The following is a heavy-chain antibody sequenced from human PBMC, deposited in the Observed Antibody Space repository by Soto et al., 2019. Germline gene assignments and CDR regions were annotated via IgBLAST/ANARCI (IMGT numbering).Heavy chain of an antibody. CDR1: GYSFTSYW. V-gene: IGHV5-10-1*01. CDR3: ASISGDYPAT. Sequence: GESLKISCKGSGYSFTSYWISWVRQMPGEGLEWMGRIDPSDSYTNYSPSFQGHDTISADKSISTAYLQWSSLKASDTAMYYCASISGDYPATWGQGTLVTVSS. D-gene: IGHD4-17*01. J-gene: IGHJ4*02. CDR2: IDPSDSYT.